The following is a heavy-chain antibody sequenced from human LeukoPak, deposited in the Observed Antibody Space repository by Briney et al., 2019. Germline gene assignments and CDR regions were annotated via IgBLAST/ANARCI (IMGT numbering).Heavy chain of an antibody. V-gene: IGHV3-23*01. CDR3: AKDDYSGYARGAFDI. Sequence: GGSLRLSCAASGFTFSSYAMSWVRQAPGKGLEWVSAISGSGGSTYYADSVKGRFTISRDNSKNTLYLQMNSLRAGDTAVYYCAKDDYSGYARGAFDIWGQGTMVTVSS. CDR1: GFTFSSYA. D-gene: IGHD5-12*01. CDR2: ISGSGGST. J-gene: IGHJ3*02.